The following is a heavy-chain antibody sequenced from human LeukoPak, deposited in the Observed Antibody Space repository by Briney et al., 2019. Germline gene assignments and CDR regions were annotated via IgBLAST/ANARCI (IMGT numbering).Heavy chain of an antibody. D-gene: IGHD3-22*01. J-gene: IGHJ4*02. V-gene: IGHV1-18*01. CDR1: GYTFSSHG. CDR2: VITNNGNT. CDR3: VKWTHSSAYSYDN. Sequence: ASVKVSCKASGYTFSSHGITWVRQAPEQGLEWMVWVITNNGNTDYARNFQGRVTMTADTSTSTAYMELRSLTSDDTAVYYCVKWTHSSAYSYDNWGQGTLVTVSS.